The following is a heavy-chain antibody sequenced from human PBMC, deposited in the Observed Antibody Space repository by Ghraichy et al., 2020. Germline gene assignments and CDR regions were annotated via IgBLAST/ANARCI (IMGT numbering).Heavy chain of an antibody. J-gene: IGHJ4*02. V-gene: IGHV3-73*01. D-gene: IGHD4-23*01. CDR1: GFSFSASA. CDR2: IRIKANFYAT. CDR3: TRLALNSGDSY. Sequence: GGSLRLSCAASGFSFSASAMHWVRQASGKGLEGVGRIRIKANFYATEYAASVKGRFTISRDDSKNTAYLQMNSLKTEDTAVYYCTRLALNSGDSYWGQGTLVTVSS.